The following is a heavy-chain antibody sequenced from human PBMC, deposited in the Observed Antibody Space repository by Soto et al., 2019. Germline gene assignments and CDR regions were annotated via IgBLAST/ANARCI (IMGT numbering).Heavy chain of an antibody. J-gene: IGHJ6*02. Sequence: TGGSLRLSCAASGFTFKSYAMHWVRQAPGKGLEWVAVISYDGSNKYYADSVKGRFTISRDTSNNTLYLQMNSLRAEDTAVYYCARDWRALEYYYYYYGMDVWGQGTTVTVSS. CDR2: ISYDGSNK. D-gene: IGHD3-3*01. CDR3: ARDWRALEYYYYYYGMDV. V-gene: IGHV3-30-3*01. CDR1: GFTFKSYA.